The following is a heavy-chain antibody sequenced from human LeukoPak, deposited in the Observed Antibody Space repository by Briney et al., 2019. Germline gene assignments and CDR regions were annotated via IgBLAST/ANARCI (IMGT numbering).Heavy chain of an antibody. CDR1: GYTFTGYY. CDR3: ARDLMHYDSRGFDH. Sequence: ASVKVSCKASGYTFTGYYMHWVRQAPGQGLEWMGWINPNSGGTNYAQKFQGRVTMTRDTSISTAYMELSRLRSDDTAVYYCARDLMHYDSRGFDHWGQGTLVTVSS. J-gene: IGHJ4*02. D-gene: IGHD3-22*01. CDR2: INPNSGGT. V-gene: IGHV1-2*02.